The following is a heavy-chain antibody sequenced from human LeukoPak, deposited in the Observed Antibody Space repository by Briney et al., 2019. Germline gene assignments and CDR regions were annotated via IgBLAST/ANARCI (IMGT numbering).Heavy chain of an antibody. CDR3: ARAAYCTSGGGYKGGIDY. CDR1: GGSISSYY. Sequence: SETLSLTCTVSGGSISSYYWSWIRQPAGEGLEWIGRIYTSGNNNYNPTLRSRVTMSVDTSKNQFSLKLSSVTAADTAVYYCARAAYCTSGGGYKGGIDYWGQGTLVTVSS. D-gene: IGHD2-8*01. CDR2: IYTSGNN. J-gene: IGHJ4*02. V-gene: IGHV4-4*07.